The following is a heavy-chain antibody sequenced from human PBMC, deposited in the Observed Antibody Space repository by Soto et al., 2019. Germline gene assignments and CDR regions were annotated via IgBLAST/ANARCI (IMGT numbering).Heavy chain of an antibody. Sequence: VSVKVSCKASGYTFTGYYMHWVRQAPGQGLEWMGRINPNSGGTNYAQKFQGWVTMTRDTSISTAYMELSRLRSDDTAVYYCARDVGYCSSTSCYGPFIFWGQGTLVTVSS. CDR1: GYTFTGYY. J-gene: IGHJ1*01. CDR3: ARDVGYCSSTSCYGPFIF. CDR2: INPNSGGT. V-gene: IGHV1-2*04. D-gene: IGHD2-2*03.